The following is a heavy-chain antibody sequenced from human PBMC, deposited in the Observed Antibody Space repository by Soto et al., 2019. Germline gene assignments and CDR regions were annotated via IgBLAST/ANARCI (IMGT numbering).Heavy chain of an antibody. D-gene: IGHD3-16*01. J-gene: IGHJ4*02. Sequence: GGSLRLSCSASGFTFSSYAMHWVRQAPGKGLEWVAVISYDGSNKYYADSVKGRFTISRDNSRNTLYLQMNSLRAEDTAVYYCAKGGRGIKNTYFDYWGQGTLVTVSS. V-gene: IGHV3-30*04. CDR3: AKGGRGIKNTYFDY. CDR1: GFTFSSYA. CDR2: ISYDGSNK.